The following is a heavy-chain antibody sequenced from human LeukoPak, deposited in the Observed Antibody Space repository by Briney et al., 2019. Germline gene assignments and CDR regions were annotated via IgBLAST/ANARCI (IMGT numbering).Heavy chain of an antibody. Sequence: KPGESLKISFKGSGXSFTSYCIGWVRQMPGKGLEWMGIIYPGDSDTRYSPSFQGQVTISADKSISTAYLQWSSLKASDTAMYYCARFEEMATTSIDYWGQGTLVTVSS. V-gene: IGHV5-51*01. CDR1: GXSFTSYC. D-gene: IGHD5-24*01. J-gene: IGHJ4*02. CDR2: IYPGDSDT. CDR3: ARFEEMATTSIDY.